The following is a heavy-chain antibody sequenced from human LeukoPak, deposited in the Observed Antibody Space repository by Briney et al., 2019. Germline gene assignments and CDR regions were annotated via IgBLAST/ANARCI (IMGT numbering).Heavy chain of an antibody. CDR3: ARLSVGSGPIGRDY. J-gene: IGHJ4*02. Sequence: SETLSLTCTVSGGSISSYYWSWIRQPPGKGLEWIGYIYYSGSTSYNPSLKSRVTISVDTSKNQFSLKLSSVTAADTAVYYCARLSVGSGPIGRDYWGQGTLVTVSS. V-gene: IGHV4-59*08. CDR2: IYYSGST. D-gene: IGHD3-3*01. CDR1: GGSISSYY.